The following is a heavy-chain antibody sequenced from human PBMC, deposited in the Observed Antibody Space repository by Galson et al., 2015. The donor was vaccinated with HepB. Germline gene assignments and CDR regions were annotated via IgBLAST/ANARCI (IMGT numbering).Heavy chain of an antibody. Sequence: QSGAEVKKPGESLRISCKGSGYSFTSYWISWVRQMPGKGLEWMGRIDPSDSYTNYSPSFQGHVTISADKSISTAYLQWSSLKASDTAMYYCARGPLWEYQLLLSWFDPWGQGTLVTVSS. CDR1: GYSFTSYW. J-gene: IGHJ5*02. D-gene: IGHD2-2*01. CDR3: ARGPLWEYQLLLSWFDP. CDR2: IDPSDSYT. V-gene: IGHV5-10-1*01.